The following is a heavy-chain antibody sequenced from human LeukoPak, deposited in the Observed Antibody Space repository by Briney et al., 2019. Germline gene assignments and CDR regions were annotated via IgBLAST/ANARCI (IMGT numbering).Heavy chain of an antibody. CDR3: ARGRIEWLVGRWYFDL. J-gene: IGHJ2*01. V-gene: IGHV1-8*03. CDR2: MNPNSGNT. CDR1: GYTFTSYD. D-gene: IGHD6-19*01. Sequence: GASVKVSCKASGYTFTSYDINWVRQATGQGLEWMGWMNPNSGNTGYAQKFQGRVTITRNTSISTAYMELSSLRSEDTAVYYCARGRIEWLVGRWYFDLWGRGTLVTVSS.